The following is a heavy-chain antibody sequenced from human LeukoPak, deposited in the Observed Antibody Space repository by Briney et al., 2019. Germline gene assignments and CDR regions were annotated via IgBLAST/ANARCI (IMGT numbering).Heavy chain of an antibody. CDR1: GVIVRSNY. Sequence: GGSLRLSCVGSGVIVRSNYMTWVRQAPGKGLEWVSILYHGGSTYYADSVKGRFSISRDTSKNTLYLQMNSLRVENTAVYYCATRRFGELTYWGQGTLVTVSS. CDR3: ATRRFGELTY. V-gene: IGHV3-66*01. D-gene: IGHD3-10*01. J-gene: IGHJ4*02. CDR2: LYHGGST.